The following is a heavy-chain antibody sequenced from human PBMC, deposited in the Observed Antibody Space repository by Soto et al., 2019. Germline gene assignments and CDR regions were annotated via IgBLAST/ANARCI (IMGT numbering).Heavy chain of an antibody. CDR1: GFSVSSNY. CDR3: ARQGFYDSSGYYYYGMDV. V-gene: IGHV3-53*01. D-gene: IGHD3-22*01. CDR2: HYSGGST. J-gene: IGHJ6*02. Sequence: GGSLRLSCAISGFSVSSNYLSWVRQAPGKGLEWVSVHYSGGSTYYADSVQGRFTISRDKSKNSLYLQMNSLRAEDTAVYYCARQGFYDSSGYYYYGMDVWGQGTTVTVS.